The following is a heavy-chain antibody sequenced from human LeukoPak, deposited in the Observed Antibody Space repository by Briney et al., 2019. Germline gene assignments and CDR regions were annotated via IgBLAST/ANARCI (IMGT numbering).Heavy chain of an antibody. V-gene: IGHV4-4*07. Sequence: KTSETLSLTCTVSGGSISSYYWSWIRQPAGKGLEWIGRVYPSGTANYNPSLKSRVTISVDTSKNQFSLKLSSVTAADTAVYYCARGVVIAPQTFDYWGQGTLVTVSS. J-gene: IGHJ4*02. CDR3: ARGVVIAPQTFDY. CDR1: GGSISSYY. D-gene: IGHD2-21*01. CDR2: VYPSGTA.